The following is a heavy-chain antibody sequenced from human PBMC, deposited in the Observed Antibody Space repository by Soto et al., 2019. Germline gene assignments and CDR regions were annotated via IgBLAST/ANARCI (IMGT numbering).Heavy chain of an antibody. CDR1: GGSISSSSYY. CDR2: IYYSGST. D-gene: IGHD3-9*01. J-gene: IGHJ4*02. Sequence: TSETLSLTCTVSGGSISSSSYYWGWIRQPPGKGLEWIGSIYYSGSTYYNPSLKSRVTISVDTSKNQFSLKLSSVTAADTAVYYCAGLGHFDIQYYFDYWGQGTLVTVSS. V-gene: IGHV4-39*07. CDR3: AGLGHFDIQYYFDY.